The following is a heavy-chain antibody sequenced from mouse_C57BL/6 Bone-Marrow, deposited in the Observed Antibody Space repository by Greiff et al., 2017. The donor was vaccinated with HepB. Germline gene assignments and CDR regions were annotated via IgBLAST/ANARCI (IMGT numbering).Heavy chain of an antibody. CDR2: SRNKANDYTT. V-gene: IGHV7-1*01. D-gene: IGHD4-1*01. Sequence: EVKLVESGGGLVQSGRSLRLSCATSGFTFSDFYMEWVRQAPGKGLEWIAASRNKANDYTTEYSASVKGRFIVSRDTSQSILYLQMNALRAEDTAIYYCARDADWDKGYYAMDYWGQGTSVTVSS. J-gene: IGHJ4*01. CDR3: ARDADWDKGYYAMDY. CDR1: GFTFSDFY.